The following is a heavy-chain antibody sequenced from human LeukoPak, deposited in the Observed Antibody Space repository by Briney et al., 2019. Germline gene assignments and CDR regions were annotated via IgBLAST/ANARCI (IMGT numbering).Heavy chain of an antibody. J-gene: IGHJ4*02. CDR2: ISSSSSYI. V-gene: IGHV3-21*01. CDR3: ASWIAVAGKGDY. CDR1: GFTFSSYS. Sequence: PGGSLRLSYAASGFTFSSYSMNWVRQAPGKGLEWVSSISSSSSYIYYADSVKGRFTISRDNAKNSLYLQMNSLRAEDTAVYYCASWIAVAGKGDYWGQGTLVTVSS. D-gene: IGHD6-19*01.